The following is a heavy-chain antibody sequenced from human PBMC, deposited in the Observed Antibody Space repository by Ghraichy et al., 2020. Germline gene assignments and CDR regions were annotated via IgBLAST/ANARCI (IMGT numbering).Heavy chain of an antibody. CDR2: IIPIFGTA. CDR1: GGTFSSYA. V-gene: IGHV1-69*13. J-gene: IGHJ6*03. CDR3: ARETKQQLVAPLYYYYYYMDV. D-gene: IGHD6-13*01. Sequence: SVKVSCKASGGTFSSYAISWVRQAPGQGLEWMGGIIPIFGTANYAQKFQGRVTITADESTSTAYMELSSLRSEDTAVYYYARETKQQLVAPLYYYYYYMDVWGKGTTVTVSS.